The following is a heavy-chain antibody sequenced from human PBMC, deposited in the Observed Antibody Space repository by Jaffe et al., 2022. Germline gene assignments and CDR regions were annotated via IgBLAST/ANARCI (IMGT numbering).Heavy chain of an antibody. CDR2: INPNSGGT. Sequence: QVQLVQSGAEVKKPGASVKVSCKASGYTFTGYYMHWVRQAPGQGLEWMGWINPNSGGTNYAQKFQGRVTMTRDTSISTAYMELSRLRSDDTAVYYCARDVGIVPAAMYGWFDPWGQGTLVTVSS. J-gene: IGHJ5*02. CDR1: GYTFTGYY. D-gene: IGHD2-2*01. CDR3: ARDVGIVPAAMYGWFDP. V-gene: IGHV1-2*02.